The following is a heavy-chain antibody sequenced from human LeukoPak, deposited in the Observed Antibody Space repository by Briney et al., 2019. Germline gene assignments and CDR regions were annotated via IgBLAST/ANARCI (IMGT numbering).Heavy chain of an antibody. CDR1: GFTVSNNY. D-gene: IGHD3-22*01. Sequence: PGGSLRLSCAASGFTVSNNYMNWVRQAPGKGLEWVSLIYSDSSTNYADSVKGRSTISRDTSKNTLYLQMNSLRVEDTAVYYCAKGPRPGSSGYPNLDHWGQGTLVTVSS. J-gene: IGHJ4*02. V-gene: IGHV3-53*01. CDR2: IYSDSST. CDR3: AKGPRPGSSGYPNLDH.